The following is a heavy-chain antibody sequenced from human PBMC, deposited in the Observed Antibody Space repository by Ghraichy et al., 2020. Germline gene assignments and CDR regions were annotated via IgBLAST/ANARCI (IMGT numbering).Heavy chain of an antibody. CDR3: ARGLHDYGDYGVFPVFIASWFDP. D-gene: IGHD4-17*01. J-gene: IGHJ5*02. V-gene: IGHV3-33*01. CDR2: IWYDGSNK. CDR1: GFTFSSYG. Sequence: GSLRLSCAASGFTFSSYGMHWVRQAPGKGLEWVAVIWYDGSNKYYADSVKGRFTISRDNSKNTLYLQMNSLRAEDTAVYYCARGLHDYGDYGVFPVFIASWFDPWGQGTLVTVSS.